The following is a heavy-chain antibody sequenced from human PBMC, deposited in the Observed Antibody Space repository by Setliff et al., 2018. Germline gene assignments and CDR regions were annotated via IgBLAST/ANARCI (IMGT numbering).Heavy chain of an antibody. CDR1: GASISTTYYY. CDR2: IYQNGIT. Sequence: SETLSLTCRVSGASISTTYYYWDWIRQSPENGLVWIGTIYQNGITYYNPSLKGRVTISVDPSKNQFSLKLSSVTAADTAAYYCASWYVTDFWRGYLGPSWFDPWGQGTLGTVSS. D-gene: IGHD3-3*01. CDR3: ASWYVTDFWRGYLGPSWFDP. J-gene: IGHJ5*02. V-gene: IGHV4-39*01.